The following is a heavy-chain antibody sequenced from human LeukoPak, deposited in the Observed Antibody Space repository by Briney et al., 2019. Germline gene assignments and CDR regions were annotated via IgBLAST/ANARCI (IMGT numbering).Heavy chain of an antibody. J-gene: IGHJ4*02. Sequence: SQTLSLTCAISGDSVSDNSAAWNWIRQSPSRGLEWLGRTYYRSKWYNEYAVSVRSRITINADTSMNQFSLQLNSVTPEDTAVYYCARGFPDTFDYWGQGTPVTVSS. CDR1: GDSVSDNSAA. CDR2: TYYRSKWYN. V-gene: IGHV6-1*01. CDR3: ARGFPDTFDY. D-gene: IGHD1-14*01.